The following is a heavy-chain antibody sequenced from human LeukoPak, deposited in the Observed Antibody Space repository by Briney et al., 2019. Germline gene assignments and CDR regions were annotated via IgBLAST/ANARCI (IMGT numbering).Heavy chain of an antibody. CDR1: GDSISTYH. CDR3: ARSRSGYSYDHAAFEI. V-gene: IGHV4-59*01. J-gene: IGHJ3*02. CDR2: IDYRGST. D-gene: IGHD5-18*01. Sequence: SETLPLTCTVSGDSISTYHWSWIRQPPGKGLEWIAYIDYRGSTTYNPSLRSRVTISVDTSRNQFSLKLYSVTAADTAVYYCARSRSGYSYDHAAFEIWGQGTMVTVSS.